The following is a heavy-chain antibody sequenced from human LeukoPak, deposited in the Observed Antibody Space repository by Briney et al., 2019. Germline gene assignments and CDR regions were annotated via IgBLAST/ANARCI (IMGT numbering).Heavy chain of an antibody. V-gene: IGHV1-69*01. D-gene: IGHD2-2*01. CDR1: VGTFSSYA. J-gene: IGHJ4*02. CDR3: ARSGDIVVVPAAKYYFDY. CDR2: IIPIFGTA. Sequence: SVKVSCKACVGTFSSYAISWVRQAPGQGLEWMGGIIPIFGTANYAQKFQGRVTITADESTSTAYMELSSLRSEDTAVYYCARSGDIVVVPAAKYYFDYWGQGTLVTVSS.